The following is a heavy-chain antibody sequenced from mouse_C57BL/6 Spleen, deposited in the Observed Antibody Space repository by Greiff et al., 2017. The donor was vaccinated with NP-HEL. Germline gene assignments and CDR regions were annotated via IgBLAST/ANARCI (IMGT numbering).Heavy chain of an antibody. CDR1: GYTFTSYW. J-gene: IGHJ2*01. Sequence: QVQLQQPGTELVKPGASVKLSCKASGYTFTSYWMHWVKQRPGQGLEWIGNINPSNGGTNYNEKFKSKATLTVDKSSSTAYMELNSLTSEDSAVYYCARESTTEYFDYWGQGTTLTVSS. V-gene: IGHV1-53*01. D-gene: IGHD1-1*01. CDR2: INPSNGGT. CDR3: ARESTTEYFDY.